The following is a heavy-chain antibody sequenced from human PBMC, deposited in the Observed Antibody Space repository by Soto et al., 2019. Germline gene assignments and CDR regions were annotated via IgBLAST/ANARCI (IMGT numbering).Heavy chain of an antibody. D-gene: IGHD1-7*01. CDR1: GDSVSSNSAA. CDR3: AREAYNWNYNYCYYYGMDV. J-gene: IGHJ6*02. Sequence: PSQTLSLTCAISGDSVSSNSAAWNWIRQSPSRGLEWLGRTYYRSKWYNDYAVSVKSRITINPDTSKNQFSLQLNSVTPEDTAVYYCAREAYNWNYNYCYYYGMDVWGQGTTVTVSS. CDR2: TYYRSKWYN. V-gene: IGHV6-1*01.